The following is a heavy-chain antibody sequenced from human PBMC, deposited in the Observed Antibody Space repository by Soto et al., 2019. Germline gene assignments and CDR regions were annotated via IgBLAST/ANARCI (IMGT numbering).Heavy chain of an antibody. V-gene: IGHV1-46*01. J-gene: IGHJ4*02. CDR2: INPSGGST. CDR3: ARDAPKDWDYPESDY. CDR1: GYTFTSYY. D-gene: IGHD1-7*01. Sequence: ASVKVSCKASGYTFTSYYMHWVRQAPGQGLEWMGIINPSGGSTSYAQKFQGRVTMTRDTSTSTVYMELSSLRSEDTAVYYCARDAPKDWDYPESDYWGQGTLVTVSS.